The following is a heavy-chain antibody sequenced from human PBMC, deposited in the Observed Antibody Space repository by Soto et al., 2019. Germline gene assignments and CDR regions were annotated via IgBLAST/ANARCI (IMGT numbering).Heavy chain of an antibody. CDR1: GGTFSSYA. V-gene: IGHV1-69*13. CDR3: AARRADILTGYYTSETYYGMDV. J-gene: IGHJ6*02. D-gene: IGHD3-9*01. CDR2: IIPIFGTA. Sequence: GASVKVSCTASGGTFSSYAISWVRQAPGQGLEWMGGIIPIFGTANYAQKFQGRVTITADESTSTAYMELSSLRSEDTAVYYCAARRADILTGYYTSETYYGMDVWGQGTTVTVSS.